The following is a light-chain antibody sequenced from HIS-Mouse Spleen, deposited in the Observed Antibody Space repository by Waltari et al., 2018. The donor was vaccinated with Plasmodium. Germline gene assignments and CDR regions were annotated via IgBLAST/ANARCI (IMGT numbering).Light chain of an antibody. Sequence: SYELTQPPSVSVSPGQTARITCSGDALPKKYAYWYQQKAGQAPVLVIYEDSKRPPGIPEGVSGSSSGTIATLTISGAQVEDEADYYCYSTDSSGNHRVFGGGTKLTVL. J-gene: IGLJ3*02. CDR1: ALPKKY. V-gene: IGLV3-10*01. CDR2: EDS. CDR3: YSTDSSGNHRV.